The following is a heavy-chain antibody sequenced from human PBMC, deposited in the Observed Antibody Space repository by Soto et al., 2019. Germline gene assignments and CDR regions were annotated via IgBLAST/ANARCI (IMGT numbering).Heavy chain of an antibody. J-gene: IGHJ3*02. D-gene: IGHD6-13*01. CDR1: GYSFTSYW. V-gene: IGHV5-51*01. CDR3: ASPVVGAAADDAFDI. CDR2: IYPGDSDT. Sequence: GESLKISCKGSGYSFTSYWIGWVRQMPGKGLEWMGIIYPGDSDTRYSPSFQGEVTISADKSISTAYLQWSSLKASNTAMYYCASPVVGAAADDAFDIWGRGTMVTVSS.